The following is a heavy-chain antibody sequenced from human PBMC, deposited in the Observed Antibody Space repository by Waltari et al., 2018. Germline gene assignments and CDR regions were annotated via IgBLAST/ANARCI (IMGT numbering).Heavy chain of an antibody. CDR1: GFTFSGSA. CDR2: IRNKANNYAT. CDR3: TRLNAYGMDV. J-gene: IGHJ6*02. D-gene: IGHD2-8*01. V-gene: IGHV3-73*01. Sequence: EVQLVESGGGFVQPGGSLKLSCAASGFTFSGSAMHWVRQDSGKGLEWVGRIRNKANNYATAYAASVQGRFTISRDDSKNTAYLQMNSLKTEDTAVYYCTRLNAYGMDVWGQGTTVTVSS.